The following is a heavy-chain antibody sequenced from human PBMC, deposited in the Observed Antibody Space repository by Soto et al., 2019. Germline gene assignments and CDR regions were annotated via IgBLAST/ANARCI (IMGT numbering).Heavy chain of an antibody. D-gene: IGHD3-9*01. CDR2: ISRGGRYT. V-gene: IGHV3-23*01. CDR1: AFVFREYA. Sequence: EVHLLESGGDLVQPGGSLRLSCVASAFVFREYAMSWVRQAPGKGLEWVSTISRGGRYTHYADSVKGRFTIFRDNSKNTLDLQMYSLRDEDTAVYYCAQDPSTGYADRWGQGTLVTVSS. CDR3: AQDPSTGYADR. J-gene: IGHJ4*02.